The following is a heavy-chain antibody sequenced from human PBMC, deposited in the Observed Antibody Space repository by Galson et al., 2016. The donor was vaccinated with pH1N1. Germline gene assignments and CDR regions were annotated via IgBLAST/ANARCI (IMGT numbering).Heavy chain of an antibody. V-gene: IGHV4-31*03. D-gene: IGHD3-16*01. CDR2: FYYRGRT. J-gene: IGHJ3*01. CDR1: GGSISTGGYY. Sequence: TLSLTCTVSGGSISTGGYYWSWIRQQPGKGLEWIGYFYYRGRTYYNPSHKSRVSITMDTSKNQFSLKVASVSAADTAVYFCAREGNRGGTTLRFNGWNDAFNLWGRGTMVTVSS. CDR3: AREGNRGGTTLRFNGWNDAFNL.